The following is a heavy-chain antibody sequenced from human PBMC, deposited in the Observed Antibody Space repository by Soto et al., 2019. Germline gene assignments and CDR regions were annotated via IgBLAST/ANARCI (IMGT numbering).Heavy chain of an antibody. V-gene: IGHV3-48*02. CDR2: ISSSSSTI. Sequence: EVQLVESGGGLVQPGGSLRLSCAASGFTFSSYSMNWVRQAPGKGLEWVSYISSSSSTIYYADSVKGRFTISSDNAKNSLYRQMNSLRDEDTAVYYCARGEGDYVWGSYRTYNWFDPWGQGTLVTVSS. CDR3: ARGEGDYVWGSYRTYNWFDP. J-gene: IGHJ5*02. CDR1: GFTFSSYS. D-gene: IGHD3-16*02.